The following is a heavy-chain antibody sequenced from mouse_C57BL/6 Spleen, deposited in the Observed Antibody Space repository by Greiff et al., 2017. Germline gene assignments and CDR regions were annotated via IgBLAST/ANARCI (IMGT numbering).Heavy chain of an antibody. Sequence: QVQLQQPGAELVKPGASVKLSCKASGYTFTSYWMHWVKQRPGQGLEWIGMIHPNSGSTNYNEKFKSKATLTVDKSSSTAYMQLSSLSSEDSAVYYCACYDYDEGAWFAYWGQGTLVTVSA. CDR2: IHPNSGST. CDR1: GYTFTSYW. J-gene: IGHJ3*01. V-gene: IGHV1-64*01. CDR3: ACYDYDEGAWFAY. D-gene: IGHD2-4*01.